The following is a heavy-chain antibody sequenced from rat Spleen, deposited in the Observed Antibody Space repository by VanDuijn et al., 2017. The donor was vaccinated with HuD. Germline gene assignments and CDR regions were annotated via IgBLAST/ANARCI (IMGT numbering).Heavy chain of an antibody. CDR1: GFTFSDYN. V-gene: IGHV5S10*01. J-gene: IGHJ3*01. D-gene: IGHD1-9*01. CDR3: ARGGYNYGWFAY. CDR2: IVDDGSNS. Sequence: EVQLVESDGGLVQPGRSLKLSCAASGFTFSDYNMAWVRQAPKKGLEWVATIVDDGSNSFYRDSVKGRFTLSSDNAKSTLFLQMGSLRSEDTAANYGARGGYNYGWFAYWGQGTLVTVSS.